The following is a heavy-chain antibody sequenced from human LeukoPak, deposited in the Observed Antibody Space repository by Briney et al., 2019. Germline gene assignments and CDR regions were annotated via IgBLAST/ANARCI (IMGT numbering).Heavy chain of an antibody. D-gene: IGHD4-11*01. V-gene: IGHV1-69*02. CDR3: ARAMDYSNYARYFDY. J-gene: IGHJ4*02. Sequence: GASVKVSCKASGGTFSSYTISWVRQAPGQGVEWMGRIIPILGIANYAQKFQGRVTITADKSTSTAYMELSSLRSEDTAVYYCARAMDYSNYARYFDYWGQGTLVTVSS. CDR2: IIPILGIA. CDR1: GGTFSSYT.